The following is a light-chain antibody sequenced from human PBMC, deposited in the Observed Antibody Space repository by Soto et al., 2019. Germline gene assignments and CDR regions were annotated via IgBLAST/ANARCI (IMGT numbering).Light chain of an antibody. CDR3: QHYTTWPLI. J-gene: IGKJ4*01. Sequence: EIVMTQSPATLSVSPGERATLSCRASQTISNRLAWYQVKPGQGPRLLIYGASTRATNIPGRFSGSGSGTEFTLTISGLQSEDVAIYVCQHYTTWPLIFGGGTKVEIK. CDR1: QTISNR. CDR2: GAS. V-gene: IGKV3-15*01.